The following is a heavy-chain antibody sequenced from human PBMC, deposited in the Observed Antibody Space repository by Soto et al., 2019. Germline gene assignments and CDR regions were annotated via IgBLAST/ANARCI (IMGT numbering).Heavy chain of an antibody. CDR3: ARALSRDFWSGYPYHYYYYYYMDV. CDR2: IYYSGST. J-gene: IGHJ6*03. Sequence: SETLSLTCTVSGGSISSGGYYWSWIRQHPGKGLEWIGYIYYSGSTYYNPSLKSRVTISVDTSKNQFSLKLSSVTAADTSVYYCARALSRDFWSGYPYHYYYYYYMDVWGKGTTVTV. D-gene: IGHD3-3*01. V-gene: IGHV4-31*03. CDR1: GGSISSGGYY.